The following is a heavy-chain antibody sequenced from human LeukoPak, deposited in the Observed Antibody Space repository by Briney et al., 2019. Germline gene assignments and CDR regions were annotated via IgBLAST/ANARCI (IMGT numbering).Heavy chain of an antibody. V-gene: IGHV4-30-2*01. D-gene: IGHD3-22*01. Sequence: PSQTLSLTCAVSGGSISSGGYSWSWIRQPPGKGLEWIGYIYHSGSTYYNPSLKSRVTISVDRSKNQFSLKLSSVTAADTAVYYCARGDYDSSGYYQYYFDYWGQGTLVTVSS. J-gene: IGHJ4*02. CDR1: GGSISSGGYS. CDR3: ARGDYDSSGYYQYYFDY. CDR2: IYHSGST.